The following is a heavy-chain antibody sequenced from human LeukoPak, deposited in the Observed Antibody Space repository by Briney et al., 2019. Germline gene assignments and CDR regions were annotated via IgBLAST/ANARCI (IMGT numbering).Heavy chain of an antibody. Sequence: GGSLRLSCAASRFTFSSYAMHWVRQAPGKGLEWVAVISYDGSNKYYADSVKGRFTISRDNSKNTLYLQMNSLRAEDTAVYYCARPQGVVVPAAIYYYGMDVWGQGTTVTVSS. CDR3: ARPQGVVVPAAIYYYGMDV. CDR2: ISYDGSNK. CDR1: RFTFSSYA. J-gene: IGHJ6*02. D-gene: IGHD2-2*01. V-gene: IGHV3-30-3*01.